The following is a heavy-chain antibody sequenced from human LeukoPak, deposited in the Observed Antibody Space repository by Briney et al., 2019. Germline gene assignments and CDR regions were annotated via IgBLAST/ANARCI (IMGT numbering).Heavy chain of an antibody. D-gene: IGHD6-19*01. J-gene: IGHJ6*03. V-gene: IGHV3-23*01. CDR2: INGRGNTT. CDR3: TKELHVAVAVADYYYFYMDV. Sequence: GGSLRLSCAASGFAFSSFAMGWVRQSPGKGLEWLSTINGRGNTTFYSDSVKGRFTISRDNSKNTLYLHMDSLRPDDTATYYCTKELHVAVAVADYYYFYMDVWGRGTAVTVSS. CDR1: GFAFSSFA.